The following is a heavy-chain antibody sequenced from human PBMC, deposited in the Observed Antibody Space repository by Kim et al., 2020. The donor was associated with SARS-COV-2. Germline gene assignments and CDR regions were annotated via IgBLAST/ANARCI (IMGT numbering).Heavy chain of an antibody. J-gene: IGHJ4*02. Sequence: GGSLRLSCAASGFTFSSYAMSWVRQAPGKGLEWVSGISGSGSSTYYADSVKGRFTISRDNSKNTLYLQMNSLRAEDTAVYYCAKGGYCSSTSCPQGYWGQGTLVTVSS. V-gene: IGHV3-23*01. CDR3: AKGGYCSSTSCPQGY. CDR2: ISGSGSST. CDR1: GFTFSSYA. D-gene: IGHD2-2*01.